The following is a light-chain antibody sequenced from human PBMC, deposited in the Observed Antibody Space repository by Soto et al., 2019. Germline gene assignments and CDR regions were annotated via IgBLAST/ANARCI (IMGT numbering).Light chain of an antibody. V-gene: IGKV4-1*01. CDR1: QSVLYSSNNKNY. J-gene: IGKJ2*01. CDR2: WAS. Sequence: DIVMTQSPDSLAVSLGERATINCKSSQSVLYSSNNKNYLAWYQQKPGQPPKLLIYWASTRESGVPDRFSGSGSGTDFTLTNSSLQAEDVAGYYCQQYYSTPPTFGQGTKLEIK. CDR3: QQYYSTPPT.